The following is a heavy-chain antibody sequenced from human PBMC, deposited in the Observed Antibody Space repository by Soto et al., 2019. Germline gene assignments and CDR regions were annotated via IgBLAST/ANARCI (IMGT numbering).Heavy chain of an antibody. CDR3: ARDPFILRTVYYFDY. Sequence: QVQLVESGGGVVQPGRSLRLSCAASGFTFSSYGMHWVRQAPGKGLEWVAVIWYDGSNKYYADSVKGRFTISRDNSKNTRYLQMNSLRAEDTAVYYCARDPFILRTVYYFDYWGQGTLVTVSS. CDR1: GFTFSSYG. CDR2: IWYDGSNK. J-gene: IGHJ4*02. D-gene: IGHD2-8*02. V-gene: IGHV3-33*01.